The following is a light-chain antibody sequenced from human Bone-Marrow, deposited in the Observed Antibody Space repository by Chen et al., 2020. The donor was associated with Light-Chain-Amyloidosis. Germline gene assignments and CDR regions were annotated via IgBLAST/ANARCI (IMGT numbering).Light chain of an antibody. Sequence: SSVLTQPSSVSVAPGPTATIACGGNKIGSTSVHWYQQTPGPAPLLVVYDDSDRPSGIPERLSGSNSGNTATLTISRVEAGDEADYYCQVWDRSSDRPVFGGGTKLTVL. CDR1: KIGSTS. J-gene: IGLJ3*02. V-gene: IGLV3-21*02. CDR3: QVWDRSSDRPV. CDR2: DDS.